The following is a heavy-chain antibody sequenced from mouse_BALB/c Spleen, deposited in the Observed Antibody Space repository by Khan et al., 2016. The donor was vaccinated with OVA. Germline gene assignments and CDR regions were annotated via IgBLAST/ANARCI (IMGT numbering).Heavy chain of an antibody. D-gene: IGHD2-3*01. CDR3: ARDGSRYNYAMDD. Sequence: DVKLQESGPGLVKPSQSLSLTCTVTGYSITSDYAWNWIRQFPGNKLEWMGYISSSGSTNYNPALKSRISITRDTSKNQFFLQLNSVTTEDTATYYCARDGSRYNYAMDDWGQGTSVTVSS. CDR2: ISSSGST. J-gene: IGHJ4*01. V-gene: IGHV3-2*02. CDR1: GYSITSDYA.